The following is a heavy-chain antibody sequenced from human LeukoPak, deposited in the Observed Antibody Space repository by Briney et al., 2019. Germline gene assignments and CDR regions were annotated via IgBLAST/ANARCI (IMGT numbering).Heavy chain of an antibody. Sequence: GRSLRLSCAPAGFTFSTYWTGCVRQAPGNRLEWMANINQGGSEKYYVDSVKGRFTISRDNAKNSLFLQMTSLRAEDTAVYYCARDVGDLWGQGTLVTVSS. CDR1: GFTFSTYW. J-gene: IGHJ4*02. CDR2: INQGGSEK. V-gene: IGHV3-7*01. CDR3: ARDVGDL. D-gene: IGHD2-21*02.